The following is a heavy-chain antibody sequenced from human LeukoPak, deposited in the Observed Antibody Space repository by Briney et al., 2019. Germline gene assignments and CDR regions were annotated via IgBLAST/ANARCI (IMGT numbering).Heavy chain of an antibody. CDR1: GFTFSSYW. J-gene: IGHJ3*02. D-gene: IGHD3-22*01. CDR3: ARDRYYYDSSGEIDAFDI. V-gene: IGHV3-7*01. CDR2: IKQDGSEK. Sequence: GGSLRPSCAASGFTFSSYWMSWVRQAPGKGLEWVANIKQDGSEKYYVDSVKGRFTISRDNAKNSLYLQMNSLRAEDTAVYYCARDRYYYDSSGEIDAFDIWGQGTMVTVSS.